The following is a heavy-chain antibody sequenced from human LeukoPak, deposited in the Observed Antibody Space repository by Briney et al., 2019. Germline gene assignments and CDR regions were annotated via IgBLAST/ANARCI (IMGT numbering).Heavy chain of an antibody. Sequence: GGSLRLSCAASGFTVSSNYMSWVRQAPGKGLEWVSVIYSGGSTYYADSVKGRFTISRDNSKNTLYLQMNSLRAEDTAVYYCARRTYYYDSSGYYSPTVDVWGKGTTVTVSS. CDR2: IYSGGST. CDR3: ARRTYYYDSSGYYSPTVDV. V-gene: IGHV3-53*01. CDR1: GFTVSSNY. J-gene: IGHJ6*04. D-gene: IGHD3-22*01.